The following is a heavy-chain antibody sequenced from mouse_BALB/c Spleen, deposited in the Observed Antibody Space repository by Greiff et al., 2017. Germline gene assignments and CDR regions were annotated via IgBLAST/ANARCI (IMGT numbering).Heavy chain of an antibody. V-gene: IGHV5-12-2*01. Sequence: EVKVEESGGGLVQPGGSLKLSCAASGFTFSSYTMSWVRQTPEKRLEWVAYISNGGGSTYYPDTVKGRFTISRDNAKNTLYLQMSSLKSEDTAMYYCARQAGSYYFDYWGQGTTLTVSA. CDR1: GFTFSSYT. J-gene: IGHJ2*01. CDR2: ISNGGGST. CDR3: ARQAGSYYFDY.